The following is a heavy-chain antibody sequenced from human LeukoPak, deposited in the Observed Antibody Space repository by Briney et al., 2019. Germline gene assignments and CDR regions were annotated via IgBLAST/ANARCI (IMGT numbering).Heavy chain of an antibody. CDR2: IKQDGSEK. CDR1: GFSFSSYW. CDR3: ARDLRGRDY. Sequence: PEGSLRLSCAASGFSFSSYWMNWVRQAPGKGLEWVANIKQDGSEKYYADSVKGRFTISRDNAKNSLYLQMNSLRAEDTAVYYCARDLRGRDYWGQGTLVTVSS. J-gene: IGHJ4*02. V-gene: IGHV3-7*03. D-gene: IGHD2-15*01.